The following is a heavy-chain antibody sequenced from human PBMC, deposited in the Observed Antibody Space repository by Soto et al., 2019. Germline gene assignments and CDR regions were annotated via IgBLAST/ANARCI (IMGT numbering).Heavy chain of an antibody. V-gene: IGHV3-30-3*01. CDR1: GFTFSSFS. CDR3: ARTKTLAGTPELDY. CDR2: ISYDGSNK. D-gene: IGHD6-19*01. J-gene: IGHJ4*02. Sequence: QVQLVESGGGVVQPGRSLRLSCAASGFTFSSFSLHWVRQAPGKGLEWLALISYDGSNKYNADSVKGRLTVSREHSNNTLYLQLSSLRPEDRAGYFGARTKTLAGTPELDYWGQGALVTVSS.